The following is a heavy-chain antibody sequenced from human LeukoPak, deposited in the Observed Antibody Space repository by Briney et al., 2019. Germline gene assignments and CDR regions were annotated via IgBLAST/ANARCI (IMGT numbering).Heavy chain of an antibody. CDR3: AREGYYGSGSPPSLYFDY. J-gene: IGHJ4*02. CDR2: TSSDLNVK. CDR1: GFTFRDYT. V-gene: IGHV3-30*03. Sequence: GGSLRLSCAASGFTFRDYTMNWVRQAPGKGLEWVAVTSSDLNVKLYADSVKGRFTISRDNSRSTLYLQMNSLRPEDTAIYYCAREGYYGSGSPPSLYFDYWGQGTLVTVSS. D-gene: IGHD3-10*01.